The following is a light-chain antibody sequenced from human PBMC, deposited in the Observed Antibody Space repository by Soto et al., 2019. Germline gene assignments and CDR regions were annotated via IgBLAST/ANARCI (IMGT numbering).Light chain of an antibody. CDR2: AAS. CDR1: QGISRW. J-gene: IGKJ4*01. CDR3: QQTNRFPCT. V-gene: IGKV1-12*01. Sequence: DIQMTQSPSSVSASVGDRVTITCRASQGISRWLVWYQQKAGKAPKVLIYAASSLQSGVPSRFSGSGSGTDFTLTISSLQSEDFVTYYCQQTNRFPCTFGGGTKVEIK.